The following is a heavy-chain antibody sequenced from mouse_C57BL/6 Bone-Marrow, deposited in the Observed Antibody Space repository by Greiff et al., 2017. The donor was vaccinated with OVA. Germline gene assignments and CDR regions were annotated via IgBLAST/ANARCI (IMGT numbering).Heavy chain of an antibody. J-gene: IGHJ1*03. CDR1: GYAFSSSW. Sequence: VQLQESGPELVKPGASVKISCKASGYAFSSSWMNWVKQRPGKGLEWIGRIYPGDGDTYYNGKFKGKATLTADKSSSTAYMQLSSLTSEDSAVYCCARRFMTTVVADWYFDVWGTGTTVTVSS. D-gene: IGHD1-1*01. CDR3: ARRFMTTVVADWYFDV. V-gene: IGHV1-82*01. CDR2: IYPGDGDT.